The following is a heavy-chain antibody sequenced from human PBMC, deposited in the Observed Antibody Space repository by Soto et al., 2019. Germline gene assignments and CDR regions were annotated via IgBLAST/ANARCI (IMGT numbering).Heavy chain of an antibody. CDR2: ISYDGSNK. J-gene: IGHJ6*02. V-gene: IGHV3-30-3*01. Sequence: RFIRLSCAASGFTFSSLTMRWVRQAPGKGLEWVALISYDGSNKYYADSVKGRFTISRDNSKNTLYLQVNSLRPDDTAVYYCARAISGTFYGMDVWGRGTTVTVSS. CDR1: GFTFSSLT. D-gene: IGHD1-1*01. CDR3: ARAISGTFYGMDV.